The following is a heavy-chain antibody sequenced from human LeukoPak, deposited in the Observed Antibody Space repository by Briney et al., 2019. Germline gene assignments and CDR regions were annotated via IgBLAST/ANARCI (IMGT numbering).Heavy chain of an antibody. CDR1: GFTVSSNY. V-gene: IGHV3-66*02. D-gene: IGHD2-2*01. J-gene: IGHJ4*02. Sequence: GGSLRLSCAASGFTVSSNYMSWVRQAPGKGLEWVSVIYSGGSTYYADSVKGRFTISRDNSKNTLYLQMNSLRAEDTAVYYCARRGDCSSTSCLFLDYWGQGTLVTVSS. CDR2: IYSGGST. CDR3: ARRGDCSSTSCLFLDY.